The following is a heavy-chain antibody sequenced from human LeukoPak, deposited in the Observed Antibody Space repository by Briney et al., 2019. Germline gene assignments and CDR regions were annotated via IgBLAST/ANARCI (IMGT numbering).Heavy chain of an antibody. V-gene: IGHV3-30*02. J-gene: IGHJ4*02. CDR3: ARDYGSGSYSFDY. D-gene: IGHD3-10*01. CDR1: GFTFSNYG. Sequence: PGGSLRLSCAASGFTFSNYGIHWVRQAPGKGLEWVAFIQYDGSLKCHADSVKGRFTISRDNSQNTLYLQMNSLRAEDTAVCYCARDYGSGSYSFDYWGQGTLVTVSS. CDR2: IQYDGSLK.